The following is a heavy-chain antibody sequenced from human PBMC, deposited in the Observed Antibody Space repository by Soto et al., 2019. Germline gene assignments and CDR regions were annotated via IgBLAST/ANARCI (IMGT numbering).Heavy chain of an antibody. CDR1: GFAFSSYA. Sequence: QVQLVESGGGVVQPGWSLRLSCAASGFAFSSYAMHWVRQAPGKGLEWVAVISYDGSNKYYADSVKGRFTISRDNSKNTLYLQMNSLRAEDTAVYYCARDLSGSGDWGQGTLVTVSS. D-gene: IGHD3-10*01. CDR2: ISYDGSNK. V-gene: IGHV3-30-3*01. J-gene: IGHJ4*02. CDR3: ARDLSGSGD.